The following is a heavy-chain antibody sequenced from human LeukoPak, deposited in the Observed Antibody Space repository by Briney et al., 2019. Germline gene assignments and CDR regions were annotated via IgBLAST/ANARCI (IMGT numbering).Heavy chain of an antibody. CDR1: GGSISSYY. CDR3: ARAVEWELTDYFDY. Sequence: PSETLSLTCTVSGGSISSYYWSWIRQPPGKGLEWIGYIYYSGSTNYNPSLKSRVTISVDTSKNQFSLKLSSVTAADTAVYYCARAVEWELTDYFDYWGQGTLVTVSS. D-gene: IGHD1-26*01. J-gene: IGHJ4*02. V-gene: IGHV4-59*01. CDR2: IYYSGST.